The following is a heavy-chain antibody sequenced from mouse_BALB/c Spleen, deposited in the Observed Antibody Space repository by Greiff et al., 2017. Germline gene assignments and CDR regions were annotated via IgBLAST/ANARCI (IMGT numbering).Heavy chain of an antibody. J-gene: IGHJ4*01. CDR1: GFNIKDYY. D-gene: IGHD1-1*01. CDR3: TNYGSYAMDY. V-gene: IGHV14-1*01. Sequence: VQLQQSGAELVRPGVSVKLSCTASGFNIKDYYMHWVKQRPEQGLEWIGWIDPENGDTEYAPKFQGKATMTADTSSNTAYLQLSSLTSEDTAVYYCTNYGSYAMDYWGQGTSVTVSS. CDR2: IDPENGDT.